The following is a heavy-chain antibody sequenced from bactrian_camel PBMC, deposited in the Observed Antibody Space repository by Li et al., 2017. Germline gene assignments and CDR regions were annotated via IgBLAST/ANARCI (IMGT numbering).Heavy chain of an antibody. CDR3: AAGGSTFCRVSKADFDY. V-gene: IGHV3S1*01. Sequence: HVQLVESGGGSVQPGGSLRLSCATSGYAVASGCMGYFRQRPGKEREVVAATGPSNTWYSDPVKGRFTLSKDNSKNIQYLQMNNLKPEDTGMYYCAAGGSTFCRVSKADFDYWGQGTQVTVS. D-gene: IGHD6*01. CDR2: TGPSNT. J-gene: IGHJ6*01. CDR1: GYAVASGC.